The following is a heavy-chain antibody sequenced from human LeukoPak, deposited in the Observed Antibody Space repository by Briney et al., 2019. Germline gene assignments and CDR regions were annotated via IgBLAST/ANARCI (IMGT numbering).Heavy chain of an antibody. CDR1: GYTFTSYD. V-gene: IGHV1-8*03. Sequence: ASVKVSCKASGYTFTSYDINWVRQATGQGLEWMGWMNPNSGNTGYAQKFQGRVTITRNTSISTAYMELSSLRSEDTAVYYCAGGYRGQLEDASDIWGQGTMVTVSS. D-gene: IGHD6-6*01. CDR3: AGGYRGQLEDASDI. CDR2: MNPNSGNT. J-gene: IGHJ3*02.